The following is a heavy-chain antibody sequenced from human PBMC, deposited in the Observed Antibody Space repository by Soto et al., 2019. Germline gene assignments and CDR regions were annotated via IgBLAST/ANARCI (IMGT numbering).Heavy chain of an antibody. CDR3: ARDLYGDLDY. Sequence: QVQLVESGGGVDQPGRSLRLSCAASGFTFSNYAMHWVRQAPGKGLEWVAVISYDGSNKYYADSVKGRFTVSRDNSKNTLYLQMNSLGAEDTAVYYCARDLYGDLDYWGQGTLVTVSS. J-gene: IGHJ4*02. V-gene: IGHV3-30-3*01. CDR1: GFTFSNYA. D-gene: IGHD4-17*01. CDR2: ISYDGSNK.